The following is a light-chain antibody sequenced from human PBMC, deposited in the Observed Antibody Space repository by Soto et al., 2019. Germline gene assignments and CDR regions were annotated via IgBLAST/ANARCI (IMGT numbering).Light chain of an antibody. J-gene: IGKJ2*01. CDR3: QQGDT. V-gene: IGKV3-11*01. Sequence: EIVLTQSPATLSLSPGERATLSCRASQGVSSYLAWYQQKPGQAPRLLIYDASNRATGIPARFSGSGSGTDFTLTISSLEPEDFAVYYCQQGDTFGQGTKLEIK. CDR2: DAS. CDR1: QGVSSY.